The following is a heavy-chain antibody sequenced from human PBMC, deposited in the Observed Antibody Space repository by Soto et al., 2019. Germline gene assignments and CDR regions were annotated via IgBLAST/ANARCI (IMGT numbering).Heavy chain of an antibody. CDR1: GGSISSGDYY. D-gene: IGHD3-3*01. V-gene: IGHV4-30-4*01. J-gene: IGHJ4*02. CDR2: IYYSGST. CDR3: PGAKGWGFLVG. Sequence: SETLSLTYTVSGGSISSGDYYWSWIRQPPGKGLERIGYIYYSGSTYYNPSLKSRVTISVDTSKNQFSLKLSSVTAADTAVDYCPGAKGWGFLVGWGQEPLVTVP.